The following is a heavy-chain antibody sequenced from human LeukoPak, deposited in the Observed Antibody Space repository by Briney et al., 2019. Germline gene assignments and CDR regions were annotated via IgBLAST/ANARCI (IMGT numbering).Heavy chain of an antibody. Sequence: ASVKVSCKASGYTFTSYYMHWVRQAPGQGLEWMGIINPSGGSTSYAQKFQGRVTMTRDTSTSTVYMELSSLRSEDTAVYYCAKGLRLGELSYDAFDIWGQGTMVTVSS. CDR1: GYTFTSYY. J-gene: IGHJ3*02. D-gene: IGHD3-16*02. CDR3: AKGLRLGELSYDAFDI. CDR2: INPSGGST. V-gene: IGHV1-46*01.